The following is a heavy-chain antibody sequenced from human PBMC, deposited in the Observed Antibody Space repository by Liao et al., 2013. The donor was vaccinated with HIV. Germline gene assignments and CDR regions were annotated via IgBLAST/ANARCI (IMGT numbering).Heavy chain of an antibody. Sequence: QVQLQQWGAGLVKPSETLSLTCAVYGESFSSYSWTWIRQPPGKGLEWIGEINHSGDTNYDPSLKRRLTMSLDTSKRQFSLKLTSVTAADTGVYYCARDNAPQQLAEPNGPWSQGTLVTVSS. V-gene: IGHV4-34*01. CDR1: GESFSSYS. J-gene: IGHJ5*02. D-gene: IGHD6-13*01. CDR3: ARDNAPQQLAEPNGP. CDR2: INHSGDT.